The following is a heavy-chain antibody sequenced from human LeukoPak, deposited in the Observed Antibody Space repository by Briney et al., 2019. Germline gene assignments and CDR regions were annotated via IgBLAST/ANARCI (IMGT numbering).Heavy chain of an antibody. V-gene: IGHV3-48*02. CDR1: GFTFSISS. J-gene: IGHJ4*02. CDR2: ITSSSSAI. Sequence: PGGSLRLSCAASGFTFSISSMNCVRQAPGKGLEWVSHITSSSSAIYYADSVKGRFTISRDNAKNSLYLQMNSLRDEDTAVYYCARGKDYAFDYWGQGTLVTVSS. CDR3: ARGKDYAFDY. D-gene: IGHD3-16*01.